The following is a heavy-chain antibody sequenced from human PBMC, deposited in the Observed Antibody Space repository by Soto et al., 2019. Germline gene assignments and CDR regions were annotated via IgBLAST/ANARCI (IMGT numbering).Heavy chain of an antibody. D-gene: IGHD6-13*01. CDR1: GFAFDDYV. Sequence: EVQLVESGGGLVQPGRSLRLSCAASGFAFDDYVMHWVRQPPGRGLEWVSGITWNGGTIRYVDSVKGRFTISRDNAENSLYLQMNSLRPEDTAVYYCAKGGSAALIAPSGRDNWFDPWGQRTQVTVSS. CDR3: AKGGSAALIAPSGRDNWFDP. J-gene: IGHJ5*02. V-gene: IGHV3-9*01. CDR2: ITWNGGTI.